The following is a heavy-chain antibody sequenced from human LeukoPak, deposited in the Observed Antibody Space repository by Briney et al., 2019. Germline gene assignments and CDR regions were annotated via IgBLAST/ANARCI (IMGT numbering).Heavy chain of an antibody. D-gene: IGHD6-19*01. V-gene: IGHV1-18*01. J-gene: IGHJ4*02. CDR1: GYTFTSYG. CDR2: ISAYNGNT. CDR3: GAVAGTGTFDY. Sequence: VASVKVSCKASGYTFTSYGISWVRQAPGQGLEWMGWISAYNGNTNYAQKLQGRVTMTTDTSTSTAYMELRSLRSDDTAVYYCGAVAGTGTFDYWGQGTLVTVSS.